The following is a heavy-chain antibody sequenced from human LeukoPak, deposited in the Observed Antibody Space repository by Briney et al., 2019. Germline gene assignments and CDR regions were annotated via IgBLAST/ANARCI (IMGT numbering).Heavy chain of an antibody. CDR1: GFTVSSNY. V-gene: IGHV3-30*03. J-gene: IGHJ4*02. Sequence: GGSLRLSCAASGFTVSSNYMSWVRQAPGKGLEWVALISTDGSNKNYADSVKGRFTISRDNSKNTLYLQMNSLRAEDTAVYYCARQPYYYYGSGSLDYWGQGTLVTVSS. D-gene: IGHD3-10*01. CDR3: ARQPYYYYGSGSLDY. CDR2: ISTDGSNK.